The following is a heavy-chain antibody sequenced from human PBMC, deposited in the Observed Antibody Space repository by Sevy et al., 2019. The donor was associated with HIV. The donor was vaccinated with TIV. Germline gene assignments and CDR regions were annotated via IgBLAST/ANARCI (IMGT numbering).Heavy chain of an antibody. J-gene: IGHJ3*02. Sequence: SEILSLTCTVSGGSISSYYWSWIRQPAGKGLEWIGRIYTSGSTNYNPSLKSRITMSVDTSKNQFSLKLTSVSAAETAVYYCARHYYDSSGHDAFDIWGQGTMVTVSS. CDR2: IYTSGST. CDR1: GGSISSYY. D-gene: IGHD3-22*01. CDR3: ARHYYDSSGHDAFDI. V-gene: IGHV4-4*07.